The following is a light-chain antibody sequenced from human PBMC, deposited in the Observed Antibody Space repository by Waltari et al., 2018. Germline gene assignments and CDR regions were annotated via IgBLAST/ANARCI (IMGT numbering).Light chain of an antibody. CDR1: SRDVGGYNY. CDR3: SSYTSSSTPNV. CDR2: DVS. V-gene: IGLV2-14*03. J-gene: IGLJ6*01. Sequence: QSALTQPASVSGSPGQSITIPCTGTSRDVGGYNYVSWYHQHPGKAPKLMIYDVSNRPSGVSNRFSGSKSGNTASLTISGLQAEDEADYYCSSYTSSSTPNVFGSGTKVTVL.